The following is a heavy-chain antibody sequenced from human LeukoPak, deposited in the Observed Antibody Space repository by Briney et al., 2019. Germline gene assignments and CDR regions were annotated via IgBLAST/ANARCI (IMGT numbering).Heavy chain of an antibody. D-gene: IGHD4-17*01. CDR2: ISPGGDIT. CDR1: GFTFSRHG. CDR3: AREGAYGDYGDY. Sequence: GGSLRLSCVASGFTFSRHGLNWVRQAPGKGLEWVSGISPGGDITYYADSVKGRFTISRDNSKNTVYLQMNSLRAEDTAVYYCAREGAYGDYGDYWGQGTLVTVSS. V-gene: IGHV3-23*01. J-gene: IGHJ4*02.